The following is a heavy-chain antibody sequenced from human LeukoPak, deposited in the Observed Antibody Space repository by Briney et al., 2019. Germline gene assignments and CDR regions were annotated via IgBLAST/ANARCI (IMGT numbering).Heavy chain of an antibody. CDR1: GFTFSTYW. CDR2: VNSDGSST. D-gene: IGHD6-13*01. V-gene: IGHV3-74*01. Sequence: PGGSLRLSCAASGFTFSTYWMHWVRQAPGKGLVWVSRVNSDGSSTTYADSVRGRFTISRDNAKNTLYLQMNSLRVEDTAVHYCARDRCGYSSTCPFDYWGQGTLVTVSS. CDR3: ARDRCGYSSTCPFDY. J-gene: IGHJ4*02.